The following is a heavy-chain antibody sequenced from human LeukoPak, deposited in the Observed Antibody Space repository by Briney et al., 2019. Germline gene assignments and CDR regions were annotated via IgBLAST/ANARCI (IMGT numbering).Heavy chain of an antibody. CDR1: GGSIRSYY. J-gene: IGHJ4*02. CDR3: ARDRSESFSYYFDY. Sequence: PSETLSLTCTVSGGSIRSYYWSWIRQPPGKGLEWIGYIYDSGSTNHNPSLKSRVTISVDTSKNQLSLKLSSVTAADTAVYYCARDRSESFSYYFDYWGQGTLVTVSS. D-gene: IGHD1-26*01. V-gene: IGHV4-59*01. CDR2: IYDSGST.